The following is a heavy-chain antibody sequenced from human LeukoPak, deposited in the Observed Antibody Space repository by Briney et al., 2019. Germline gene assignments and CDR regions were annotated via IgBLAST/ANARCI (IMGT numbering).Heavy chain of an antibody. D-gene: IGHD6-19*01. CDR3: AKASGSGWYLDY. CDR1: GFTFSSYA. CDR2: ISGSGGST. V-gene: IGHV3-23*01. Sequence: SGGSLRLSCAASGFTFSSYAMSWVRQAPGKGLEWVSAISGSGGSTYYADSVKGRFTISRDNSKNTLYLQMNSLRAEDTAVYYCAKASGSGWYLDYWGQGTLVTVSS. J-gene: IGHJ4*02.